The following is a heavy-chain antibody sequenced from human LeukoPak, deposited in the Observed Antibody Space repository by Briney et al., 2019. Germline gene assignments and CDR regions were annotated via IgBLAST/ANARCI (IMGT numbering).Heavy chain of an antibody. J-gene: IGHJ4*02. CDR1: GFTFSSYA. Sequence: GGSLRLSCAASGFTFSSYAMTWVRQAPGKGLEWVSAMTSGGGTYYADSVKGRFTISRDNSKNTVYLQMNSLRAEDTAVYYCAKDLTRSSGGFDYWGQGTLVTVSS. CDR3: AKDLTRSSGGFDY. D-gene: IGHD6-6*01. V-gene: IGHV3-23*01. CDR2: MTSGGGT.